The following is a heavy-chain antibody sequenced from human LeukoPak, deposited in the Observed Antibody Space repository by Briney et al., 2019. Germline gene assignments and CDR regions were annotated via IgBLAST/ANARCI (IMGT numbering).Heavy chain of an antibody. D-gene: IGHD3-10*01. J-gene: IGHJ4*02. Sequence: ASETLSLTCTVSGGSISIYYWSWIRQPPGKGLEWLAYTYNSGSTLYNPSLKSRVTISVDTSRNEFSLRLTSVTAADAAVYYCVRDRELNYWGQGTLVTVSS. V-gene: IGHV4-59*01. CDR3: VRDRELNY. CDR1: GGSISIYY. CDR2: TYNSGST.